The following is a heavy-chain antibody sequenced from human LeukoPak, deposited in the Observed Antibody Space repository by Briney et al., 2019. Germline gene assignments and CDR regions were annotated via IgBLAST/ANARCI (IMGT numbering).Heavy chain of an antibody. Sequence: SGGSLRLACAASGFTVSSYAMSWVRQAPGKGLEWVSAIRGSGGSTYHADSVKGRLSISRDNSKNTLYLQMNSLRAEYTAVYYCAKDLSGYGFNWFDPWGQGTLVTVSS. CDR3: AKDLSGYGFNWFDP. CDR1: GFTVSSYA. V-gene: IGHV3-23*01. CDR2: IRGSGGST. J-gene: IGHJ5*02. D-gene: IGHD5-18*01.